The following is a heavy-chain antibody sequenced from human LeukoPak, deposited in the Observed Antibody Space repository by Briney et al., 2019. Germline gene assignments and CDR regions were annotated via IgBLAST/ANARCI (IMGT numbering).Heavy chain of an antibody. Sequence: SETLSLTCAVSGFSISSGYFWAWIRQSPGKGLEWIGSIFHNGITYYNSSLKSRITISVDTSKNQFSLRLSSVTAAGTAVYYCARRISTRRGETCSSTSCYFDYWGQGTLVTVSS. CDR1: GFSISSGYF. D-gene: IGHD2-2*01. V-gene: IGHV4-38-2*01. J-gene: IGHJ4*02. CDR2: IFHNGIT. CDR3: ARRISTRRGETCSSTSCYFDY.